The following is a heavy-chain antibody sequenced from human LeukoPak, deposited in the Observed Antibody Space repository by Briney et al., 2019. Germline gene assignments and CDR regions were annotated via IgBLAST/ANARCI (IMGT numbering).Heavy chain of an antibody. V-gene: IGHV4-30-4*01. D-gene: IGHD3-10*01. CDR2: IYYSGST. CDR1: GGSISSGDYY. J-gene: IGHJ4*02. CDR3: ARGSMVRGVKWSEFDY. Sequence: PSQTLSLTCTVPGGSISSGDYYWSWIRQPPGKGLEWIGYIYYSGSTYYNPSLKSRVTISVDTSKNQFSLKLSSVTAADTAVYYCARGSMVRGVKWSEFDYWGQGTLVTVSS.